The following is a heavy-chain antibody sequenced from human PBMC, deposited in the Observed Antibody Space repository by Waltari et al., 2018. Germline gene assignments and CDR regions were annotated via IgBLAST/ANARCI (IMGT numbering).Heavy chain of an antibody. Sequence: QVQLVQSGAEVKKPGASVKVSCKASGYTFTGYYMHWVRQAPGQGLEWMGWINPDSGGQNYAQKFQGRVTRTRDTSISTAYMELSRLRSDDTAVYYCARDGGGDFWSGYYHDYWGQGTLVTVSS. CDR2: INPDSGGQ. CDR1: GYTFTGYY. J-gene: IGHJ4*02. CDR3: ARDGGGDFWSGYYHDY. V-gene: IGHV1-2*02. D-gene: IGHD3-3*01.